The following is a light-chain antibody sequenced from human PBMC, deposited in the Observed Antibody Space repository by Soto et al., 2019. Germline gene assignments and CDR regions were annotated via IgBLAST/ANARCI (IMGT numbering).Light chain of an antibody. CDR1: SGHSSYA. CDR3: QTLGKGTKV. CDR2: LNSAGSH. J-gene: IGLJ2*01. V-gene: IGLV4-69*01. Sequence: QLVLTQSHSASASLGASVKLTCTLSSGHSSYAIAWHQQHPEKGPRYLMKLNSAGSHSKGDGIPDRFSGSSSGAERYLTISRLQSEDEADYYWQTLGKGTKVFSEGTQLT.